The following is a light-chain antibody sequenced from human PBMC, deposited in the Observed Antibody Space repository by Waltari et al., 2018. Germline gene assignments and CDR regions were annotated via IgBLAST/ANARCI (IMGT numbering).Light chain of an antibody. CDR2: EAS. CDR3: QQRANWPPLT. V-gene: IGKV3-11*01. J-gene: IGKJ4*01. CDR1: QSVYNF. Sequence: EVVLTQSPATLSLSPGDRATLSCRASQSVYNFLAWYQQKPGQAPRLLIYEASQRATGIPARFSGSGSGTDFTLTISNLEPEDVAVYYCQQRANWPPLTFGEGTKVEIK.